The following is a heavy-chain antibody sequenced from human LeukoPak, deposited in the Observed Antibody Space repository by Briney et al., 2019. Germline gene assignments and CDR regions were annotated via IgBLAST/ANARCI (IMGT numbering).Heavy chain of an antibody. CDR2: INHSGST. V-gene: IGHV4-34*01. Sequence: SETLSLTCAVYGGSFSGYYCSWIRQPPGKGLEWIGEINHSGSTNYNPSLKSRVTISVDTSKNQFSLKLSSVTAADTAVYYCAREGSSWYWGTATRGWYFDLWGRGTLVTVSS. D-gene: IGHD6-13*01. J-gene: IGHJ2*01. CDR1: GGSFSGYY. CDR3: AREGSSWYWGTATRGWYFDL.